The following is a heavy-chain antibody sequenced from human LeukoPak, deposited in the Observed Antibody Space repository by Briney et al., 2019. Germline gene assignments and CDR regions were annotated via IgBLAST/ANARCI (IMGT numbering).Heavy chain of an antibody. CDR2: ILPIFGTA. CDR3: ARGRTSSIAARGWNWFDP. Sequence: SVKVSFKASGGTLSNYAISWGRQAPGQGLEWMGGILPIFGTANYAQKFQGRVTITTDESTSTAYMELSSLRSEDTAVYYCARGRTSSIAARGWNWFDPWGQGTLVTVSS. V-gene: IGHV1-69*05. CDR1: GGTLSNYA. J-gene: IGHJ5*02. D-gene: IGHD6-6*01.